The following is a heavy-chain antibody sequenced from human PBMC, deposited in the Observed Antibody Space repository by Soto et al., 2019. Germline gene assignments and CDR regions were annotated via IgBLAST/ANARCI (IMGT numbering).Heavy chain of an antibody. Sequence: GGSLRLSCAASGFTFSSYAMSWVRQAPGKGLEWVSAISGSGGSTYYADSVKGRFTISRDNSKNTLYLQMNSLRAEDTAVYYCAKSVRGYYDSSEPLDAFDIWGQGTMVTVSS. CDR1: GFTFSSYA. V-gene: IGHV3-23*01. CDR3: AKSVRGYYDSSEPLDAFDI. D-gene: IGHD3-22*01. J-gene: IGHJ3*02. CDR2: ISGSGGST.